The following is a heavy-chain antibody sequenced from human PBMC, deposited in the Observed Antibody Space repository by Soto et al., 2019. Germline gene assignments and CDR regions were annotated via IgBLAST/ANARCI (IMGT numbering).Heavy chain of an antibody. D-gene: IGHD3-22*01. V-gene: IGHV4-30-2*01. CDR1: GGSISSGGYS. CDR2: IYHSGST. J-gene: IGHJ4*02. Sequence: SETLSLTCAVSGGSISSGGYSWSWIRQPPGKGLEWIGYIYHSGSTYYNPSLKSRVTISVDRSKNQFSLKLSSVTAADTAVYYCAIRSASHSSGYYHHWGQGTLVTVSS. CDR3: AIRSASHSSGYYHH.